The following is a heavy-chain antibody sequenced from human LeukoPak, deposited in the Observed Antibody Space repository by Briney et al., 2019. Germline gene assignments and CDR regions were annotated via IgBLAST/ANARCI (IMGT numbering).Heavy chain of an antibody. CDR3: AKEIYGDSTGGRFQH. CDR2: ISGSGGST. V-gene: IGHV3-23*01. J-gene: IGHJ1*01. D-gene: IGHD4-17*01. CDR1: GFTYSSYA. Sequence: GGSLRLSCAASGFTYSSYAMSWVRQAPGKGLEWVSAISGSGGSTYYADSVKGRFTISRDNSKNTLYLQMNSLRAEDTAVYYCAKEIYGDSTGGRFQHWGQGTLVTVSS.